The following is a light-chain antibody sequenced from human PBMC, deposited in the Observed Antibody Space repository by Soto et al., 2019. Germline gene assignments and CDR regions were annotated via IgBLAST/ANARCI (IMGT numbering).Light chain of an antibody. J-gene: IGKJ4*01. V-gene: IGKV1-6*01. CDR2: AAS. CDR1: QGIRND. Sequence: IQMTQSHSTLSASVADRVTINCRASQGIRNDLGWYQQEPGKAPKLLIYAASSLQSGVPSRFSGSGSGTDFTLTISSLQPEDFATYYCLQDYNYPLTFGGGTKVDIK. CDR3: LQDYNYPLT.